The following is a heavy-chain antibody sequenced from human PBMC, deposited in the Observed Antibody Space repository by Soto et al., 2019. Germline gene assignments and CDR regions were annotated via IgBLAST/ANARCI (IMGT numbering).Heavy chain of an antibody. CDR1: GFTFSSYA. D-gene: IGHD3-10*01. J-gene: IGHJ6*03. Sequence: GGSLRLSCAASGFTFSSYAMSWVRQAPGKGLEWVSAISGSGGSTYYADSVKGRFTISRDNSKNTLYLQMNSLRAEDTAVYYCAKQYGSGINLYYYYYMDVWGKGTTVTVS. V-gene: IGHV3-23*01. CDR2: ISGSGGST. CDR3: AKQYGSGINLYYYYYMDV.